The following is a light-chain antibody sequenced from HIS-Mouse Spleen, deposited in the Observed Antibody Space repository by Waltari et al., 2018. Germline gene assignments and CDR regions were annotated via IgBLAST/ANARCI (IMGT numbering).Light chain of an antibody. Sequence: SYELTQPSSVSVSPGQTARITCSGAVLAKKKYARWFQQKPGQAPVRVIYNGSGRPSGIPERFSCSSSGTTVTLTISGAQVEDEADYYCYSAADNNLGVFGGGTKLTVL. CDR1: VLAKKKY. CDR3: YSAADNNLGV. V-gene: IGLV3-27*01. J-gene: IGLJ3*02. CDR2: NGS.